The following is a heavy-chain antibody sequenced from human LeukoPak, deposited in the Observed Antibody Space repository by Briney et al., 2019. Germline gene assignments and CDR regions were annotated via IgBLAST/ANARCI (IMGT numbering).Heavy chain of an antibody. CDR3: ARDLTSHDYGDYGGVYYFDY. Sequence: ASVKVSCKVSGYTLIELSMHWVRQAPGKGLEWMGGFDPEDGETIYAQKFQGRVTMTEDTSTDTAYMELSSLRSEDTAVYYCARDLTSHDYGDYGGVYYFDYWGQGTLVTVSS. CDR2: FDPEDGET. J-gene: IGHJ4*02. V-gene: IGHV1-24*01. D-gene: IGHD4-17*01. CDR1: GYTLIELS.